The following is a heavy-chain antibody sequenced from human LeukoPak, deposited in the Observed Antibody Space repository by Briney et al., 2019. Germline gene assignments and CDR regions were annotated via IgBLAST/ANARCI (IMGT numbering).Heavy chain of an antibody. Sequence: GGSPRHSCAASGFIFCSYSMNWVRHATGGGLEWVSSISSTSTYIHYAYSLKGRFTISRDNARNSLYLQINSLRVEDTAVYYCARVQRGEMATFDYWGQGTLVTVSS. V-gene: IGHV3-21*01. CDR3: ARVQRGEMATFDY. CDR1: GFIFCSYS. J-gene: IGHJ4*02. CDR2: ISSTSTYI. D-gene: IGHD5-24*01.